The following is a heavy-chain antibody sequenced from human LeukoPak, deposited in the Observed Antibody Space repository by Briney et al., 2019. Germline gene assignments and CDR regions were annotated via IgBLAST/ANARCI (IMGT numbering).Heavy chain of an antibody. J-gene: IGHJ6*03. CDR3: ARRMGRRFGERYYYYHYMDV. CDR1: GGSFSGYY. Sequence: SETLSLTCAVFGGSFSGYYWSWIRQPPGKGPEWIGEINHSGNINYNSSLKSRVTISVDTSKNQFSLKLSSVTAADTAVYYCARRMGRRFGERYYYYHYMDVWGKGTTVTISS. V-gene: IGHV4-34*01. CDR2: INHSGNI. D-gene: IGHD3-10*01.